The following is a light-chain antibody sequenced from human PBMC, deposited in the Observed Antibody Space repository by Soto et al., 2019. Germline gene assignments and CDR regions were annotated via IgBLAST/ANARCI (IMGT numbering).Light chain of an antibody. V-gene: IGKV1-5*01. CDR1: QSITHW. CDR3: QQYYTYPWT. Sequence: DIQMTQSPSTLSASVGDRVTITCRASQSITHWLAWYQQKPEKAPKLLVYDASSLETGVPSRFSGSGSGTEFSLTISSLEPDDFATYYCQQYYTYPWTFGQGTKVEIK. J-gene: IGKJ1*01. CDR2: DAS.